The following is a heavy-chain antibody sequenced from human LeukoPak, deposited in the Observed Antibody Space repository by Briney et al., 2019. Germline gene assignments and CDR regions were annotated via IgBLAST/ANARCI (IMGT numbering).Heavy chain of an antibody. CDR2: ISSSSSYI. V-gene: IGHV3-21*01. Sequence: PGGSLRLSCAASGFTFSSYSMTWVRQAPGKGLEWVSSISSSSSYIYYADSVKGRFTISRDNAKNSLYLQMNSLRAEDTAVYYCARDPPIKPATDVGVYWGQGTLVTVSS. D-gene: IGHD2-8*01. J-gene: IGHJ4*02. CDR3: ARDPPIKPATDVGVY. CDR1: GFTFSSYS.